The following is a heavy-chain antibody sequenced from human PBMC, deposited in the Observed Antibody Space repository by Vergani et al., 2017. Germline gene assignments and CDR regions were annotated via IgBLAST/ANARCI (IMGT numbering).Heavy chain of an antibody. J-gene: IGHJ3*02. D-gene: IGHD6-13*01. Sequence: QVQLVQSGAEVKKPGSSVKVSCKASGATFSSYAISWVRQAPGQGLEWMGRIIPIFGTANYAQKFQGRVTITADESTSTAYMELSSLRSEDTAVYYCARDQGPIVVVDIAAAGMEAFDIWGQGTMVTVSS. CDR2: IIPIFGTA. V-gene: IGHV1-69*15. CDR1: GATFSSYA. CDR3: ARDQGPIVVVDIAAAGMEAFDI.